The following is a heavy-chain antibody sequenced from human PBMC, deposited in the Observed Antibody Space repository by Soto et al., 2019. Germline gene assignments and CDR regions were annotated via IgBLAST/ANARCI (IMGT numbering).Heavy chain of an antibody. D-gene: IGHD3-16*01. CDR3: VMVDNYVTPTPQDV. CDR1: GYMYVNYG. J-gene: IGHJ6*02. Sequence: QVQLVQSGDEVKKPGASVKVSCKASGYMYVNYGIAWVRQATGQGLEWMGWISPYTGNTHSATKIQGRLTITTDTSTSTAYMDLGSLTSDDTAVYYCVMVDNYVTPTPQDVWGQGTTVTVSS. CDR2: ISPYTGNT. V-gene: IGHV1-18*01.